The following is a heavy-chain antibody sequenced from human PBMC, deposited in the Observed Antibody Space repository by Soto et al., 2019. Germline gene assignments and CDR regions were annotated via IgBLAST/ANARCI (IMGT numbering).Heavy chain of an antibody. V-gene: IGHV3-30*04. CDR1: GFTFSSYT. Sequence: QVQLVESGGGVVQPGRSLRLSCAASGFTFSSYTMHWVRQAPGKGLEWGALIYYDGSQKYYADSVKGRFTISRDNSKKMMNLDMNSLRTEDTAVYYCTRGGGNQLGDCYDNWGQGTLVTVSS. CDR3: TRGGGNQLGDCYDN. J-gene: IGHJ4*02. CDR2: IYYDGSQK. D-gene: IGHD2-21*02.